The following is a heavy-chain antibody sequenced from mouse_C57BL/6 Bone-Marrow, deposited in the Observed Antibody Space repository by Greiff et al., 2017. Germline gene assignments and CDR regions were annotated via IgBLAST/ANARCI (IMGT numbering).Heavy chain of an antibody. Sequence: EVKLVESGPELVKPGASVKMSCKASGYTFTDYNMHWVKQSHGKSLEWIGYINPNNGGTSYNQKVKGKATLTVNKSSSTAYMELRSLTSEDSAVYYCARDYYGSSPWFAYWGQGTLVTVSA. J-gene: IGHJ3*01. CDR1: GYTFTDYN. V-gene: IGHV1-22*01. CDR2: INPNNGGT. CDR3: ARDYYGSSPWFAY. D-gene: IGHD1-1*01.